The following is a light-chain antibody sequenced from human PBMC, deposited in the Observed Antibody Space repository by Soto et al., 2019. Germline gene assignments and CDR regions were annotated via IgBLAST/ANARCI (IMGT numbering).Light chain of an antibody. CDR1: SSDVDNYNN. CDR2: EVT. J-gene: IGLJ1*01. CDR3: NSYTTLSNRV. Sequence: QSVLTQPRSVSGSPGQSVTISCTRTSSDVDNYNNVSWYQQHPGKAPKLLIYEVTNRPSGVSNRFSGSKSGNTASLTISGLQAEDEANYYCNSYTTLSNRVFGTGTKVTVL. V-gene: IGLV2-14*01.